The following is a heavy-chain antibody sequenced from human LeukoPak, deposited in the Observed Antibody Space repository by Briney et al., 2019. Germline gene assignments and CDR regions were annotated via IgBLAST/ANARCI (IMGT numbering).Heavy chain of an antibody. CDR2: FDPEDGET. V-gene: IGHV1-24*01. CDR3: ARGLEYYYDSSGYYRAEGSYYFDY. J-gene: IGHJ4*02. Sequence: ASVKVSCKVSGYTLTELSMHWVRQAPGKGLEWMGGFDPEDGETIYAQKFQGRVTITADESTSTAYMELSRLRYEDTAVYYCARGLEYYYDSSGYYRAEGSYYFDYWGQGTLVTVSS. D-gene: IGHD3-22*01. CDR1: GYTLTELS.